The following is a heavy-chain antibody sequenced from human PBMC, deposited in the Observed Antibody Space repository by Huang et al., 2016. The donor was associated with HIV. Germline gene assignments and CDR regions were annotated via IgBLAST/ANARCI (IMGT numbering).Heavy chain of an antibody. CDR3: AMSLRYQYDSRSYWGRYFDY. CDR1: GGSFSDQI. CDR2: IIPLFRAP. J-gene: IGHJ4*02. V-gene: IGHV1-69*01. D-gene: IGHD3-16*01. Sequence: QVQLEQSGPAVRKPGSSVKVSCQASGGSFSDQIISWVRQAPGQRFEWLGGIIPLFRAPAYAPEFKGRVTMTADESTATIYMELNSLTSEDTAVYYCAMSLRYQYDSRSYWGRYFDYWGQGTLVTVSS.